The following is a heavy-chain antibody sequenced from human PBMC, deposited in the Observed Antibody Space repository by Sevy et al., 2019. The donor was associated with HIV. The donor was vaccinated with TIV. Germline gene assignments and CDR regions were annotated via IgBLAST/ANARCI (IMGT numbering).Heavy chain of an antibody. Sequence: GGSLRLSCAASGFTFDDYGMTWVRQAPGKGLEWVSGINWNGGNTGYADSVKGRFTISRDNAKNSLYLQMNSLRAEDTTLYHCARRIRYDSSGYGFYFDNWGQGTLVTVSS. J-gene: IGHJ4*02. CDR1: GFTFDDYG. CDR2: INWNGGNT. D-gene: IGHD3-22*01. CDR3: ARRIRYDSSGYGFYFDN. V-gene: IGHV3-20*01.